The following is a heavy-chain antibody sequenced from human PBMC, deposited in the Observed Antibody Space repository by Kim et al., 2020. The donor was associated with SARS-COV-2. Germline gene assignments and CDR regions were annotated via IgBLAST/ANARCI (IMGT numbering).Heavy chain of an antibody. CDR3: TRDPCL. V-gene: IGHV4-31*03. CDR2: TFYSGTT. J-gene: IGHJ1*01. CDR1: GGSMRWGNYY. Sequence: SETLSLTCTVSGGSMRWGNYYWTWIRQRPGKGLEWIGYTFYSGTTDYSPSLRSRATISVDTSKNQFSLKLTSVTAADTAVYYCTRDPCLWGPGALVTGSS.